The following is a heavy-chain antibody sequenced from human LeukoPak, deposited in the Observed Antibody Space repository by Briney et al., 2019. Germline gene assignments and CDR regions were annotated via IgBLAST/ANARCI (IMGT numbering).Heavy chain of an antibody. V-gene: IGHV1-69*05. CDR3: TSRVAAAGRETNDAFDI. J-gene: IGHJ3*02. Sequence: ASVKVSCKASGGTFSSYAISWVRQAPGQGLEWMGGIITIFGTANYAQKFQGRVTITTDESTSTAYMELSSLRSEDTAVYYCTSRVAAAGRETNDAFDIWGQGTMVTVSS. CDR2: IITIFGTA. D-gene: IGHD6-13*01. CDR1: GGTFSSYA.